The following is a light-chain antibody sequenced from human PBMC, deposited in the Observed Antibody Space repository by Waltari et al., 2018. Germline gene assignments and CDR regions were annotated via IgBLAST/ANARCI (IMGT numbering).Light chain of an antibody. J-gene: IGKJ1*01. CDR3: QQYYGSPGT. CDR2: WAS. CDR1: QTLLASYNNKNY. Sequence: FVMTQSPDSLTVSLGERATVHCNPNQTLLASYNNKNYLPWYQQKPRHTPKLLINWASTRESGVPDRFSGSGSGTDFTLTINGLQAEDVAVYYCQQYYGSPGTFGQGTRVEIK. V-gene: IGKV4-1*01.